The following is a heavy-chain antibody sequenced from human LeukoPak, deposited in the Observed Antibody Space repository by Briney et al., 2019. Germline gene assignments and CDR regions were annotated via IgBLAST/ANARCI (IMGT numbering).Heavy chain of an antibody. Sequence: GGSLRLSCAASGFTFDDYAMHWVRQAPGKGLEWVSGISWNSGSIGYADSVKGRFTISRDNAKNSLFLQMNSLRAEDTAVYYCTEGSETFAYWGQGTLVTVSS. D-gene: IGHD3-10*01. CDR1: GFTFDDYA. V-gene: IGHV3-9*01. CDR2: ISWNSGSI. CDR3: TEGSETFAY. J-gene: IGHJ4*02.